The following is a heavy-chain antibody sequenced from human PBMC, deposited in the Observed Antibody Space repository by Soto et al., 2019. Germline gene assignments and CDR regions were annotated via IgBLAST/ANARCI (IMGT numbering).Heavy chain of an antibody. J-gene: IGHJ4*02. CDR3: TRAPAGRRRSRPFAYMPVAGVFDY. CDR2: ILFDGNNK. CDR1: GFSFGTFG. V-gene: IGHV3-30-3*01. Sequence: QVQLVESGGGVVQPGTSLRLSCAASGFSFGTFGLHWVRQAPGKGLEWLAVILFDGNNKYYADSVQGRFTISRHNSKSTLYPQLTILTTEATAVYYCTRAPAGRRRSRPFAYMPVAGVFDYWGQGALLTVSS. D-gene: IGHD6-19*01.